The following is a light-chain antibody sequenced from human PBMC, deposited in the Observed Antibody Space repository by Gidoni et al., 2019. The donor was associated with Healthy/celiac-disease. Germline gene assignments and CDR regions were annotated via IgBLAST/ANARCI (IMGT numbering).Light chain of an antibody. V-gene: IGKV1-39*01. Sequence: DIQMTQSPSSLSASVGDRVTITCRASQSISSYLTWYQQKPGKAPKLLIYAASSLQSGVPSRFSGSGSRKDFTLTISSLQHEDFANYYCQQSYSTPPTFGQGTKVEIK. CDR1: QSISSY. CDR3: QQSYSTPPT. J-gene: IGKJ1*01. CDR2: AAS.